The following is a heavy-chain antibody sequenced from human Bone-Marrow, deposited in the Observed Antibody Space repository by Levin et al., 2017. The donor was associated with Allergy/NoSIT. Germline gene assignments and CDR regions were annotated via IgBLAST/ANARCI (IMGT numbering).Heavy chain of an antibody. CDR3: ARDLGIAAAGYLDY. CDR1: GFTFTSYA. CDR2: INAGNGNT. J-gene: IGHJ4*02. V-gene: IGHV1-3*01. D-gene: IGHD6-13*01. Sequence: ASVKVSCKASGFTFTSYAIHWVRQAPGQRLEWMGWINAGNGNTKYSQKFHDRVTITRDTSATTAHMELSSLRSEDTAVYYCARDLGIAAAGYLDYWGQGTLVTVSS.